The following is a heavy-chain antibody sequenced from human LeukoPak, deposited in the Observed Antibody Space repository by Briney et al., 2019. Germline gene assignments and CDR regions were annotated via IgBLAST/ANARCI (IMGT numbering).Heavy chain of an antibody. D-gene: IGHD3-16*02. CDR2: ISYDGSNK. Sequence: GGSLRLSCAASGFTFSSYGMPWVRQAPGKGLEWVAVISYDGSNKYYADSVKGRFTISRDNSKNTLYLQMNSLRAEDTAVYYCAKDRVWGSYRRFDYWGQGTLVTVSS. J-gene: IGHJ4*02. CDR3: AKDRVWGSYRRFDY. V-gene: IGHV3-30*18. CDR1: GFTFSSYG.